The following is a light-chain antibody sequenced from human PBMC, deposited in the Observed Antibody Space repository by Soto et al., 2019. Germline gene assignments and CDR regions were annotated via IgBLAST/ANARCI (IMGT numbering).Light chain of an antibody. CDR2: EVG. V-gene: IGLV2-14*01. J-gene: IGLJ1*01. CDR1: SSDVGGYNY. Sequence: QSVLTQPASVSGSPGQSITISCTGTSSDVGGYNYVSWYQHHPAKAPKLMIFEVGNRPSGVSPRFSGSKSGNTASLTISGLQAEDEADYYCCSYAGSSTYVFGTGTKVTVL. CDR3: CSYAGSSTYV.